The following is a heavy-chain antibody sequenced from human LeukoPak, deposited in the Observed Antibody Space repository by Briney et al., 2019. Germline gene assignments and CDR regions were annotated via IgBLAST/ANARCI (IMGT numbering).Heavy chain of an antibody. D-gene: IGHD6-13*01. Sequence: GGSLRLSCAASGFTFSSYSTNWVRQAPGKGLEWVSSISSSSSYIYYADSVKGRFTISRDNAKNSLYLQMNSLRAEDTAVYYCASWDSSSPRPMDVWGQGTTVTVSS. J-gene: IGHJ6*02. CDR2: ISSSSSYI. CDR3: ASWDSSSPRPMDV. CDR1: GFTFSSYS. V-gene: IGHV3-21*01.